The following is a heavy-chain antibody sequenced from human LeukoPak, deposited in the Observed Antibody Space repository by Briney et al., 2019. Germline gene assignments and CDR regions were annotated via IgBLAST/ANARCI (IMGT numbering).Heavy chain of an antibody. V-gene: IGHV3-64*01. CDR2: ISSNGIYT. D-gene: IGHD4-17*01. CDR3: AGGPTVITFNAFDV. J-gene: IGHJ3*01. CDR1: GFTFRDYG. Sequence: PGGSLRLSCAASGFTFRDYGMYWVRQAPGKGLEHVSGISSNGIYTYYANSVKGRFTIFRDDYTNTLYLQMGSLRTEDMTVYYCAGGPTVITFNAFDVWGQGTMVTVSS.